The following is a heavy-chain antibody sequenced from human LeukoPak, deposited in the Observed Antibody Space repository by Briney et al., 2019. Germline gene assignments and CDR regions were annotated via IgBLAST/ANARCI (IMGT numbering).Heavy chain of an antibody. CDR3: ARSPTKRVPEDY. CDR2: IYTSGST. D-gene: IGHD2-2*01. Sequence: PSETLSLTCTVSGGSISSGSYYWNWIRQPAGKGLEWIGRIYTSGSTKYNPSLKSRVTISVDKSKDQFSLKFTSVTAADTAVYYCARSPTKRVPEDYWGQGTLVTVSS. J-gene: IGHJ4*02. V-gene: IGHV4-61*02. CDR1: GGSISSGSYY.